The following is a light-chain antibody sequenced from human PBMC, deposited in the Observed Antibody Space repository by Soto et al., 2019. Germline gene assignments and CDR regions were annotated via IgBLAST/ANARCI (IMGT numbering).Light chain of an antibody. V-gene: IGKV3-15*01. Sequence: EIVMTQFPATLSVSPGERATLSCRASQSVSSKLAWYQQRPGQAPRLLIYDASTRATGIPARFSGSGFGTEFTLTISSLQSEDFAVYYCQQYDNWPPITFGQGTRLETK. J-gene: IGKJ5*01. CDR1: QSVSSK. CDR3: QQYDNWPPIT. CDR2: DAS.